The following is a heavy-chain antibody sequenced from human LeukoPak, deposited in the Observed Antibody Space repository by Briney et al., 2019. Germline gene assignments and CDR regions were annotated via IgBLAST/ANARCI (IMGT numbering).Heavy chain of an antibody. J-gene: IGHJ3*02. Sequence: GGSLRLSCAASGFTFSNAWMSWVRQAPGKGLEWVGRIKSKTDGGTTDYAAPVKGRFTISRDDSKNTLYLKMNSLKAEDTAVYYCTTDSSSWYLLDAFDIWGQGTMVTVSS. CDR1: GFTFSNAW. D-gene: IGHD6-13*01. CDR3: TTDSSSWYLLDAFDI. V-gene: IGHV3-15*01. CDR2: IKSKTDGGTT.